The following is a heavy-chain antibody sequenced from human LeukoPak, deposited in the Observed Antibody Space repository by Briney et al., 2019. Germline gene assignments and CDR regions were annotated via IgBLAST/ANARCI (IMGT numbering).Heavy chain of an antibody. CDR1: NYSISNSLY. CDR2: IYRSRST. CDR3: ARGTYGYYMDV. D-gene: IGHD4-17*01. J-gene: IGHJ6*03. Sequence: PSEHLSLTCSGSNYSISNSLYWGWLRQPPGKGLEWIGSIYRSRSTFYNPSLKSRVTISLDTSKNQFSLKLSSVTAADTAVYFCARGTYGYYMDVWGKGTTVTVSS. V-gene: IGHV4-38-2*02.